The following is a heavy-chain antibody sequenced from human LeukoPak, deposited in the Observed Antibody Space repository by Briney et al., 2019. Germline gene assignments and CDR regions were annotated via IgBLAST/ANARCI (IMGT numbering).Heavy chain of an antibody. CDR3: ARGPAASGYFDF. CDR2: IYSDGSF. J-gene: IGHJ4*02. D-gene: IGHD6-13*01. V-gene: IGHV4-4*07. CDR1: GGSISGHY. Sequence: PSETLSLTCTVSGGSISGHYWSWLRQPAGKGLEWIGHIYSDGSFNYSPSHKSRVTMSVDTSKNQFSLRLYSMTAADTAVFYCARGPAASGYFDFWDQGTLVTVSS.